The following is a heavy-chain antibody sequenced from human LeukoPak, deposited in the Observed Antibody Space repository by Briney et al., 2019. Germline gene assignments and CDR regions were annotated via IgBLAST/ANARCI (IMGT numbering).Heavy chain of an antibody. CDR3: ARDSVYCSSTSCPPSLGEYYMDV. Sequence: GGSLRLSCAASGFTFSSYSMNWVRQAPGKGLEWVSSISSSSSYIYYADSVKGRFTISRDNAKNSLYLQMSSLRAEDTAVYYCARDSVYCSSTSCPPSLGEYYMDVWGKGTTVTVSS. V-gene: IGHV3-21*01. J-gene: IGHJ6*03. D-gene: IGHD2-2*01. CDR2: ISSSSSYI. CDR1: GFTFSSYS.